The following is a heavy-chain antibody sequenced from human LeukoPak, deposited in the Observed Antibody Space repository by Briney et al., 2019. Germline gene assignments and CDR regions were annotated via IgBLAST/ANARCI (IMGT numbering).Heavy chain of an antibody. CDR2: IIPIFGTV. Sequence: ASVKVSCKASGGTFSSYAISWVRQAPGQGLEWMGGIIPIFGTVNYAQKFQGRVTITADESTSTAYMELSSLRSEDTAVYYCASTPRGSYYQWSAFDIWGQGTMVTVSS. D-gene: IGHD3-10*01. CDR3: ASTPRGSYYQWSAFDI. J-gene: IGHJ3*02. CDR1: GGTFSSYA. V-gene: IGHV1-69*13.